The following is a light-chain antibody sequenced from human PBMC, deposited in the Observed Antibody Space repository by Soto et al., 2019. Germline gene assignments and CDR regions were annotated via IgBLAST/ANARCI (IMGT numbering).Light chain of an antibody. CDR2: KAS. J-gene: IGKJ2*01. CDR1: QSISSW. Sequence: DIQMTQSPSTLSASVGDRVTITCRASQSISSWLAWYQQKPGKAPKLLIYKASSLEGGIPSRFSGSGSETEFTLIISSMQPVDFATYYCQQYNSYQYTFGQGTKLEIK. CDR3: QQYNSYQYT. V-gene: IGKV1-5*03.